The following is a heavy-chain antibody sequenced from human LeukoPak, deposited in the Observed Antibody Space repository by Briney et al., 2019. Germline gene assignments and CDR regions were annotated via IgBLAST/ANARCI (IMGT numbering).Heavy chain of an antibody. V-gene: IGHV3-30*04. CDR2: ISYDGSNK. CDR1: GFTFSRYG. CDR3: AKGLYGSGSYPDY. D-gene: IGHD3-10*01. J-gene: IGHJ4*02. Sequence: GGSLRLSCTASGFTFSRYGMHWVRQAPGKGLEWVTAISYDGSNKYYADSVKGRFTISRDNAKNSLYLQMNSLRAEDMALYYCAKGLYGSGSYPDYWGQGTLVTVSS.